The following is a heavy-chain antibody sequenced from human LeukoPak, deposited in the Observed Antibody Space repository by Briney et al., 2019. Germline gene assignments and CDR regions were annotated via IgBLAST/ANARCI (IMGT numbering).Heavy chain of an antibody. CDR2: IYNSGST. Sequence: PSETLSLTCTVSGGSITTYYWSWIQQPPGKGLEWIGFIYNSGSTKHNPSLGSRGTISEDTAKNQFSLKLTSVTAADTAIYYCVRGGSVNPALIEYWGQGTLVTVSS. CDR1: GGSITTYY. V-gene: IGHV4-59*01. D-gene: IGHD1-14*01. J-gene: IGHJ4*02. CDR3: VRGGSVNPALIEY.